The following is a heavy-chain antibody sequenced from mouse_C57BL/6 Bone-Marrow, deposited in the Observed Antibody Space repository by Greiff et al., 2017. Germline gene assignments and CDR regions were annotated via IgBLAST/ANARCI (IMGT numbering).Heavy chain of an antibody. V-gene: IGHV1-85*01. CDR3: ARWDGNYAETVDY. CDR1: GYTFTSYD. Sequence: QVHVKQSGPELVKPGASVKLSCKASGYTFTSYDLNWVKQRPGQGLEWIGWIYPRDGSTKYNEKFKGKATLTVDTSSSTAYMELHSLTSEDAAVYFCARWDGNYAETVDYWGQGTTLTVSS. CDR2: IYPRDGST. J-gene: IGHJ2*01. D-gene: IGHD2-1*01.